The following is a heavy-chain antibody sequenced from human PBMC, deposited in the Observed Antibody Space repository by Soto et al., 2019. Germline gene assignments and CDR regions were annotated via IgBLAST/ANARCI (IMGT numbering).Heavy chain of an antibody. CDR1: GFTFRNYG. J-gene: IGHJ6*02. D-gene: IGHD2-21*01. Sequence: QLVESGGGVVQPGRSLRHSCAASGFTFRNYGIHWVRQAPGKGLEWVALISYDGSNKFYADSVKGRFTISRDNSKNTLYLQMNSLRPEDTAVYYCAKDCCGGGTFYSYGMDVWGQGTTVTVSS. CDR3: AKDCCGGGTFYSYGMDV. CDR2: ISYDGSNK. V-gene: IGHV3-30*18.